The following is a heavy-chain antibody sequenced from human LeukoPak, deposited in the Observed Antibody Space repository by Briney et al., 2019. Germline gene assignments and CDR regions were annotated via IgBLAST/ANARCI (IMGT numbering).Heavy chain of an antibody. Sequence: SETLSLTCAVSGYSISSDNYWSWIRQPPGKGLEWIGEINHSGSTNYNPSLKSRVTISVDTSKNQFSLKLSSVTAADTAVYYCASRVEMATTRDYWGQGTLVTVSS. CDR3: ASRVEMATTRDY. CDR2: INHSGST. D-gene: IGHD5-24*01. CDR1: GYSISSDNY. V-gene: IGHV4-34*01. J-gene: IGHJ4*02.